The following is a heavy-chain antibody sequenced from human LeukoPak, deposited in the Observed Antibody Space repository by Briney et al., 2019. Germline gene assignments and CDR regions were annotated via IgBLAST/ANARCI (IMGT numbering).Heavy chain of an antibody. CDR2: INHSGST. Sequence: SETLSLTCAVYGGSFSGYYWSWIRQPPGKGLEWIGEINHSGSTNYNPSLKSRVTISVDTSKNQFSLKLSSVTAADTAVYYCARGVWSSGWYGYWGQGTLVTVSS. D-gene: IGHD6-19*01. CDR1: GGSFSGYY. J-gene: IGHJ4*02. CDR3: ARGVWSSGWYGY. V-gene: IGHV4-34*01.